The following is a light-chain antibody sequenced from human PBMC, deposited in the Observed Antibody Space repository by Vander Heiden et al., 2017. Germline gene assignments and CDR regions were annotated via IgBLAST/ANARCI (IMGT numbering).Light chain of an antibody. CDR2: KAS. CDR1: RSNSSW. V-gene: IGKV1-5*03. J-gene: IGKJ1*01. Sequence: DIQITPSPSTLSASVRDRVTITFRASRSNSSWLAWYRQKPGKAPKLLIYKASSLESGVPSRFSGSGSGTEFTLTISSLQPDDFATYYCQQYNSPSWTFGQGTKVEIK. CDR3: QQYNSPSWT.